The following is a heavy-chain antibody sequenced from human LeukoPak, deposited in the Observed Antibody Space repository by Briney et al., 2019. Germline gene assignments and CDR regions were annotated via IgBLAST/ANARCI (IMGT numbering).Heavy chain of an antibody. D-gene: IGHD6-19*01. J-gene: IGHJ4*02. Sequence: GRSLRLSCAASGFTFSSYDMHWVRQAPGKGLEWVAVIWYDGSNKYYADSVKGRFTISRDNFKNTLCLQMNSLRAEDTAVYYCARDPEKYSSGWYYFDYWGQGTLVTVSS. V-gene: IGHV3-33*01. CDR2: IWYDGSNK. CDR3: ARDPEKYSSGWYYFDY. CDR1: GFTFSSYD.